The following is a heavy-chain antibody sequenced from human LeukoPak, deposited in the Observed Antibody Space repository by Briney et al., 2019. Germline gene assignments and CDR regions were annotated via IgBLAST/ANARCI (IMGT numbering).Heavy chain of an antibody. Sequence: PGGSLRLSCAASGFTFSSYVIHWVRQAPGKGLEWVAVISYDGRNKYYADSVEGRFTISRDNSKNTLYLQMHSLRAEDTAVYYCARGNYDFWSGYWDYWGQGTLVTVSS. J-gene: IGHJ4*02. D-gene: IGHD3-3*01. CDR3: ARGNYDFWSGYWDY. V-gene: IGHV3-30*03. CDR2: ISYDGRNK. CDR1: GFTFSSYV.